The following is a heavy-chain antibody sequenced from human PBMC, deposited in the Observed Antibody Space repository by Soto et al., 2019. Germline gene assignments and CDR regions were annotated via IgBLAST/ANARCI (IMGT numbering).Heavy chain of an antibody. Sequence: QVQLQESGPGVVKASETLSLTCTVSGRSMSGYYLSWIRQPAGERLEWIGRIYTSGTTDFNPSLKGRVTMSVDTSKNQFSLKLTSVTAADTALYYCAREDYYDTGYYVVWGQGTQVTVSS. CDR2: IYTSGTT. V-gene: IGHV4-4*07. D-gene: IGHD3-9*01. J-gene: IGHJ4*02. CDR3: AREDYYDTGYYVV. CDR1: GRSMSGYY.